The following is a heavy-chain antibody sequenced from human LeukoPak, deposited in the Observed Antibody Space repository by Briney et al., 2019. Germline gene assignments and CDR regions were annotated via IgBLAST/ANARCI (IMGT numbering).Heavy chain of an antibody. Sequence: PSETLSRTCAVYGGSFSGYYWSWIRHPQGKGLEWIGEINHSGSTNYNPSLKSRVTISVDTSKNQFSLKLSSVTAADTAVYYCARGLPYDSSGYYGRYDRDYWGQGTLVTVSS. CDR3: ARGLPYDSSGYYGRYDRDY. CDR1: GGSFSGYY. V-gene: IGHV4-34*01. D-gene: IGHD3-22*01. CDR2: INHSGST. J-gene: IGHJ4*02.